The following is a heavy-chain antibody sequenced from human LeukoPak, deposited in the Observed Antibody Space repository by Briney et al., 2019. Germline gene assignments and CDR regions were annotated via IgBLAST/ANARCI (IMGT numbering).Heavy chain of an antibody. V-gene: IGHV4-59*01. CDR2: IYYSGST. CDR3: ARESLQGDAFDI. Sequence: SETLSLTCTVSGGSISSYYWSWIRQPPGKGLEWIGYIYYSGSTNYNPSLKSRVTISVDTSKNQFSLKLSSVTAADTAVYYCARESLQGDAFDIWGQGTMVTVSS. J-gene: IGHJ3*02. CDR1: GGSISSYY.